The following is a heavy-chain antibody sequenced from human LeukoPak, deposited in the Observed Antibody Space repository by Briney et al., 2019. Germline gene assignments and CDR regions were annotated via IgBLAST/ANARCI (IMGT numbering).Heavy chain of an antibody. CDR3: ARGRRPRIVVVPAAPRGGFDY. D-gene: IGHD2-2*01. J-gene: IGHJ4*02. Sequence: PSETLSLTCAVYGGSFSGYYWSWIRQPPGKGLEWTGEINHSGSTNYNPSLKSRVTISVDTSKNQFSLKLSSVTAADTAVYYCARGRRPRIVVVPAAPRGGFDYWGQGTLVTVSS. V-gene: IGHV4-34*01. CDR1: GGSFSGYY. CDR2: INHSGST.